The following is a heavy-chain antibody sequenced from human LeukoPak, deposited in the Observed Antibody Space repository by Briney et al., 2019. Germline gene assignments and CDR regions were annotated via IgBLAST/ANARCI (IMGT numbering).Heavy chain of an antibody. CDR3: ATGELPWHFDY. V-gene: IGHV3-23*01. D-gene: IGHD1-26*01. CDR1: GFTFSSYA. CDR2: ISGSGGST. Sequence: GGSLRLSCAASGFTFSSYAMSWVRQAPGKGLEWVSAISGSGGSTYYADSVEGRFTISRDNSKNTLYLQMNSLRAEDTAVYYCATGELPWHFDYWGQGTLVTVSS. J-gene: IGHJ4*02.